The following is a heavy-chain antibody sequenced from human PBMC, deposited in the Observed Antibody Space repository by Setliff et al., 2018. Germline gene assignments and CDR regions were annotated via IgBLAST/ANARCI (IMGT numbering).Heavy chain of an antibody. V-gene: IGHV3-48*01. D-gene: IGHD3-3*01. Sequence: GESLKISCATSGFSFSGYGMNWVRQAPGKGLEWVSYISSTSSTIYYADSVKGRFTISRDSAKNSLYLQMNSLRAEDTAAYYCARVGIFGGGYFDFWGQGTLVTVSS. CDR1: GFSFSGYG. CDR2: ISSTSSTI. CDR3: ARVGIFGGGYFDF. J-gene: IGHJ4*02.